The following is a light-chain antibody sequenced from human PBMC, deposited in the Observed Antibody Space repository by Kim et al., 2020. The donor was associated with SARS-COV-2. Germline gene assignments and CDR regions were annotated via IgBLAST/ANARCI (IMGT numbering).Light chain of an antibody. CDR3: QAWDSSTGV. CDR2: QDS. CDR1: KLGDKY. V-gene: IGLV3-1*01. Sequence: VSPGQTASITCSGDKLGDKYACWYQQKPGQSPVLVIYQDSKRPSGIPERFSGANSGNTATLTISGTQAMDEADYYCQAWDSSTGVFGGGTQLTVL. J-gene: IGLJ2*01.